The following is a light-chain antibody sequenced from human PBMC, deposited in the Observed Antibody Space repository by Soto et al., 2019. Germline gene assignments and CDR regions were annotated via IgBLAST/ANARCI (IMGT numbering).Light chain of an antibody. Sequence: EIVLTQSPATLSSSPGETATLSCRASQYVGSRLAWYQNKPGQAPRLLIYYMSKRATGIPARFGGSGSGTDFNLTISRLAPDDFAIYDCHQRQSWTRTFGQGTKVDIK. J-gene: IGKJ1*01. CDR3: HQRQSWTRT. CDR2: YMS. V-gene: IGKV3-11*01. CDR1: QYVGSR.